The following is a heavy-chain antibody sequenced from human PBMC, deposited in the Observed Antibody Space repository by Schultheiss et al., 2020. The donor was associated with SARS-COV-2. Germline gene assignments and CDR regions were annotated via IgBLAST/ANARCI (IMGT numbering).Heavy chain of an antibody. J-gene: IGHJ4*02. CDR2: ISYDGSNK. CDR3: ARDMAVAGPTLPDY. D-gene: IGHD6-19*01. CDR1: GFTFSSYA. V-gene: IGHV3-30-3*01. Sequence: LSLTCAASGFTFSSYAMHWVRQAPGKGLEWVAVISYDGSNKYYADSVKGRFTISRDNSKNTLYLQMNSLRAEDTAVYYCARDMAVAGPTLPDYWGQGTLVTVSS.